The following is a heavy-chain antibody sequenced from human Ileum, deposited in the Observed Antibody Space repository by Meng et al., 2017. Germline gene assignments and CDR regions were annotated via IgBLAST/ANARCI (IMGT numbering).Heavy chain of an antibody. J-gene: IGHJ4*02. Sequence: QAQLKESGPGLVEPSGTLSLTCAVSGGSISSTYWWTWVRQSAGKGLEWIGEIHHSGSTNYNPSLKSRVTISVDKSKNQFSLNLRSVTAADTAVYYCARIDYGGNGIEKYYFDYWGQGTLVTVSS. D-gene: IGHD4-23*01. CDR2: IHHSGST. CDR1: GGSISSTYW. CDR3: ARIDYGGNGIEKYYFDY. V-gene: IGHV4-4*02.